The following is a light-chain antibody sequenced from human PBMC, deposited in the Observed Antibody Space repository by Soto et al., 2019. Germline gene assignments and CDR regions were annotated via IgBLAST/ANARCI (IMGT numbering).Light chain of an antibody. CDR2: KTA. Sequence: DIQMTQSPSTLSASVGDRVTITCRASQDIYNWLAWYQQKPGRAPRLLIYKTAGLESGVPSRFSGSGSGTEYTLTISSLQPDDFATYCCHQYSIYPITFGGGTKLDIK. CDR3: HQYSIYPIT. J-gene: IGKJ4*01. CDR1: QDIYNW. V-gene: IGKV1-5*03.